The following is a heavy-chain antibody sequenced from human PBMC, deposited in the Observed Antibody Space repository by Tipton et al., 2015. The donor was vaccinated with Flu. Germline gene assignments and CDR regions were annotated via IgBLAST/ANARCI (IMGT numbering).Heavy chain of an antibody. CDR1: GFTFSANT. V-gene: IGHV3-21*01. CDR2: ISTSGSYI. D-gene: IGHD2-15*01. J-gene: IGHJ4*02. Sequence: SLRLSCAASGFTFSANTMNWVRQAPGKGLEWVSSISTSGSYIYYADSVKGRFTISRDNAKNSLYLQMNSLRAEDTAVYYCAKELGGGSCYWGQGTLVTVSS. CDR3: AKELGGGSCY.